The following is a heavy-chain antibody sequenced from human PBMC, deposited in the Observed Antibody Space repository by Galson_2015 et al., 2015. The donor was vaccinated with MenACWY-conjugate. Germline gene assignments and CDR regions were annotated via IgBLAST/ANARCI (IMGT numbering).Heavy chain of an antibody. D-gene: IGHD2-15*01. CDR2: INSDGSST. CDR3: ARAWRDTVVVVAAP. Sequence: LRLSCAASGFTFSSYWMHWVRHAPGKGLVWVSRINSDGSSTDYADSVQGRFTISRDNAKNTLYLQMTSLRADDTAVYYCARAWRDTVVVVAAPWGQGTLVTVSS. CDR1: GFTFSSYW. J-gene: IGHJ5*02. V-gene: IGHV3-74*01.